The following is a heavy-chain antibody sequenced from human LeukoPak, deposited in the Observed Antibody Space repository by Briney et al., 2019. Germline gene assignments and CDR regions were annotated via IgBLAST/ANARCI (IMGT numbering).Heavy chain of an antibody. J-gene: IGHJ4*02. Sequence: GGSLRLSCAASGFTFSSYAMHWVRQAPGQGLEWMAVISYDGSNKYYADYVKGRFTISRDNSKNTLYLQMNSLRAEDTAVYYCARGWSIAVAAHWGQGTLVTVSS. V-gene: IGHV3-30*04. D-gene: IGHD6-19*01. CDR1: GFTFSSYA. CDR3: ARGWSIAVAAH. CDR2: ISYDGSNK.